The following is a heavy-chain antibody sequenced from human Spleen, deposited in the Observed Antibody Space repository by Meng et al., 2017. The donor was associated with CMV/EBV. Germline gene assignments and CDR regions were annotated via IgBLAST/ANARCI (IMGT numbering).Heavy chain of an antibody. J-gene: IGHJ6*02. V-gene: IGHV3-74*03. CDR1: GFTLRSYC. CDR2: ISSDGSST. CDR3: ARDRLSPFYDSGSGAHATTHGVDV. D-gene: IGHD3-3*01. Sequence: LSLTCAASGFTLRSYCMHWVRQIPGKGLVWVSRISSDGSSTTYADSVKGRFTISRDNTKNTVHLQLNSLRVEDTAIYYCARDRLSPFYDSGSGAHATTHGVDVWGQGTTVTVSS.